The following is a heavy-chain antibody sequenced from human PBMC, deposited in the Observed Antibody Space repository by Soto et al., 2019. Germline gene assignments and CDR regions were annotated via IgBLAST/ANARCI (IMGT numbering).Heavy chain of an antibody. CDR2: IYWDDDK. Sequence: QITLKESGPTLVKPTQTLTLTCTFSGFSLRTSDVGVGWIRQPPGKALEWLALIYWDDDKRYSPSLKSRLTITKDTSKHQVVLTMTNVDPMDTATYFCAHSKYSRSSFDFCGQGTLVTVSS. CDR1: GFSLRTSDVG. D-gene: IGHD6-6*01. V-gene: IGHV2-5*02. J-gene: IGHJ4*02. CDR3: AHSKYSRSSFDF.